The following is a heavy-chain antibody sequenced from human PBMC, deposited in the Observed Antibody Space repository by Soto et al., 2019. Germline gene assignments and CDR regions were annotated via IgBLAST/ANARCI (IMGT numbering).Heavy chain of an antibody. CDR3: ARANYFDI. CDR1: GGYISRYY. D-gene: IGHD2-8*01. Sequence: SETLSLTCTVSGGYISRYYWTCIRQPQGKGLEWIGSISYTGSTNYSPSLKSRVTISLDTSKNQFSLDLRSVTAADTAVYYCARANYFDIWGQGTMVTVS. J-gene: IGHJ3*02. V-gene: IGHV4-59*01. CDR2: ISYTGST.